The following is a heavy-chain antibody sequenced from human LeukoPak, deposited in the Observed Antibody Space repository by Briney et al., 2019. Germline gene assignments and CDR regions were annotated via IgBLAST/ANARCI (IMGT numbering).Heavy chain of an antibody. V-gene: IGHV4-39*07. CDR3: ARSPVGAIGGLNWFDP. CDR2: IYTSGST. Sequence: PSETLSLTCTVPGGSMSGTIYYWGWIRQPPGKGLEWIGRIYTSGSTNYNPSLKSRVTMSVDTSKNQFSLKLSSVTAADTAVYYCARSPVGAIGGLNWFDPWGQGTLVTVSS. D-gene: IGHD1-26*01. CDR1: GGSMSGTIYY. J-gene: IGHJ5*02.